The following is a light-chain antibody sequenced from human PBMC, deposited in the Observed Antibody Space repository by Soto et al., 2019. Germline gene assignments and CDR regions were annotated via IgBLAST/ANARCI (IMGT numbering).Light chain of an antibody. J-gene: IGKJ3*01. CDR1: QSVSSN. Sequence: EIVMTQSPATLSVSPGERATLSCRASQSVSSNLAWYQQKPGQAPRLLIYGASTRATGIPARFSGSGSGTEFTLTISSLQSEDFAVYYCQQYNNWPPEDGFGPGTKVDIK. CDR3: QQYNNWPPEDG. V-gene: IGKV3-15*01. CDR2: GAS.